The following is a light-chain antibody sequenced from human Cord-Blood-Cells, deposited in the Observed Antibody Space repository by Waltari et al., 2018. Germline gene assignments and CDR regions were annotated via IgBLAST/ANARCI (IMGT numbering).Light chain of an antibody. CDR1: QSVNHN. CDR2: GAS. V-gene: IGKV3-15*01. CDR3: QQYNNWT. J-gene: IGKJ1*01. Sequence: EIVMTQSPATLSVSPGGRATLSGRASQSVNHNLAWYQQKPGQAPRLLIDGASTRATGIPARFSGSGSGTEFTLTISSLQSEDFAVYYCQQYNNWTFGQGTKVEIK.